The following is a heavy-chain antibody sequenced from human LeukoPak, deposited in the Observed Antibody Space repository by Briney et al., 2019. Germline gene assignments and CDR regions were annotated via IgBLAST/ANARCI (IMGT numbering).Heavy chain of an antibody. CDR1: GFSFTSYW. Sequence: GGSLRLSCVASGFSFTSYWMSWVRQAPGKGLEFVANINQDGGTKNYVDSVKGRFTISRDNAENSLYLQMSSLRAEDTAVYYCVRDWGGYGLDVWGQGTTVTVS. CDR3: VRDWGGYGLDV. CDR2: INQDGGTK. J-gene: IGHJ6*02. D-gene: IGHD3-16*01. V-gene: IGHV3-7*01.